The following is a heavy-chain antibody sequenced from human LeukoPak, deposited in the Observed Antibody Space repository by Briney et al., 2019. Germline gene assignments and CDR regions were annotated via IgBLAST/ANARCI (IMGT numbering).Heavy chain of an antibody. CDR1: RFSFGTHW. D-gene: IGHD5-24*01. CDR3: AGDEGWTFDI. CDR2: IKQDGSVI. V-gene: IGHV3-7*01. Sequence: PGGSLRLSCAASRFSFGTHWMSWFRQAPGKGLEWVALIKQDGSVIHYVDSVKGRFTISRDNAKNSLSLQMNSLRADDTAVYYCAGDEGWTFDIWGQGTKVTVSS. J-gene: IGHJ3*02.